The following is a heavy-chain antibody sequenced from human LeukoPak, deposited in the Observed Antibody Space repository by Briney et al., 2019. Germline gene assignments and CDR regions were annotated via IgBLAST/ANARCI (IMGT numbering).Heavy chain of an antibody. D-gene: IGHD1-26*01. CDR2: ISASGGPT. J-gene: IGHJ4*02. CDR3: ASPLSGNYPFDY. V-gene: IGHV3-23*01. Sequence: TGGSLRLSCAVSGFTFSNYALTWVRQAPGKGLEWVSTISASGGPTYHADSVKGRFTMSRDTPKSTLYLQMNSLRVEDTAVYYCASPLSGNYPFDYWGQGTLVTVSS. CDR1: GFTFSNYA.